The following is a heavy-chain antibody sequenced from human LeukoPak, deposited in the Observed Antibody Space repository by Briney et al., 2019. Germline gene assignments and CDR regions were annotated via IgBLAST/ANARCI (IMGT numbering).Heavy chain of an antibody. Sequence: PSETLSLTCTVSGYSISSGYYWGWIRQPPGKGLEWTGSIDHSGSTYYNPSLKSRITISVDTSKNQFSLKLSSVTAAHTAVYYCARVTGYVMEDYFDYWGQGTLVTVSS. J-gene: IGHJ4*02. V-gene: IGHV4-38-2*02. CDR1: GYSISSGYY. D-gene: IGHD6-13*01. CDR2: IDHSGST. CDR3: ARVTGYVMEDYFDY.